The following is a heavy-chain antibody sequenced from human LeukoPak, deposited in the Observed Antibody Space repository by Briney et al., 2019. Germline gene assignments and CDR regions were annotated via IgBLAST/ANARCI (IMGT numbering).Heavy chain of an antibody. CDR3: ARDRGQWLVDWYFDL. D-gene: IGHD6-19*01. Sequence: PSQTLPLTCTVSGGSISSGSYYWSWIRQPAGKGLEWIGRIYTSGSTNYNPSLKSRVTISVDTSKNQFSLKLSSVTAADTAVYYCARDRGQWLVDWYFDLWGRGTLLTVSS. V-gene: IGHV4-61*02. CDR1: GGSISSGSYY. J-gene: IGHJ2*01. CDR2: IYTSGST.